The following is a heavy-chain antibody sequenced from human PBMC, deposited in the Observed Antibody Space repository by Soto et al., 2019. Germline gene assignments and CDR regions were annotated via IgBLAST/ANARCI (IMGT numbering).Heavy chain of an antibody. CDR3: ARWVVKNYDYYYGMDV. CDR2: ISAYNGNT. Sequence: ASVKVSCKASGYTFTSYGISWVRQAPGQGLEWMGWISAYNGNTNYAQKLQGRVTMTTDTSTSTAYMELRSLRSDDTAVYYCARWVVKNYDYYYGMDVWGQGTTVTVSS. J-gene: IGHJ6*02. V-gene: IGHV1-18*01. D-gene: IGHD2-15*01. CDR1: GYTFTSYG.